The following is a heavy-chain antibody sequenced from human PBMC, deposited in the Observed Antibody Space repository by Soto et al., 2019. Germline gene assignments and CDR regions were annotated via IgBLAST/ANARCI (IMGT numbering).Heavy chain of an antibody. D-gene: IGHD2-21*02. Sequence: QVQLVESGGGLVKPGGSLRLSCAASGFTFSDYYMSWIRQAPGKGLEWVSYISSSSSYTNYADSVKGRFTISRDNAKNSLYLQMNSLRAEDTAVYYCARDQAAYRGGDCYWSDYWGQGTLVTVSS. V-gene: IGHV3-11*05. J-gene: IGHJ4*02. CDR1: GFTFSDYY. CDR3: ARDQAAYRGGDCYWSDY. CDR2: ISSSSSYT.